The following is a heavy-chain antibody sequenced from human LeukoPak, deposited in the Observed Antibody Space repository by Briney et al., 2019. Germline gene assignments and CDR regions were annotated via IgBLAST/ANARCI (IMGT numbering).Heavy chain of an antibody. CDR1: GYSISSGYY. V-gene: IGHV4-38-2*01. J-gene: IGHJ4*02. CDR3: ARGSIVATTLDY. D-gene: IGHD5-12*01. Sequence: SETLSLTCAVSGYSISSGYYWGWIRQPPGKGLEWIGSIYHSGSTYYNPSLKSRVTISADTSKNQFSLKLSSVTAADTAVYYCARGSIVATTLDYWGQGTLVTVSS. CDR2: IYHSGST.